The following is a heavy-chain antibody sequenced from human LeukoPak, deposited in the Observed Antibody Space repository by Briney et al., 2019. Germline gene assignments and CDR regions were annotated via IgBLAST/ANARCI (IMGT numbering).Heavy chain of an antibody. J-gene: IGHJ4*02. D-gene: IGHD6-19*01. Sequence: GGSLRLSCAASGFTFSTYGLHWVRPAPGKGVEWVALIWYDGSNKYYADSVKGRFTISRDNSKNTLYLQMNSLRAEDTAVYYCAREKQKYSSGWYCLDYWGQGTLVTVSS. V-gene: IGHV3-33*01. CDR2: IWYDGSNK. CDR3: AREKQKYSSGWYCLDY. CDR1: GFTFSTYG.